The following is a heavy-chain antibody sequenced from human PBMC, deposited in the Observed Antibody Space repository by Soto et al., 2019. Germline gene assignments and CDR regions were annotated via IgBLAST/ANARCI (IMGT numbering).Heavy chain of an antibody. Sequence: QVQLVQSGAEVKKPGASVKVSCKASGYTFTSYDINWVRQATGQGLEWMRWMNPNSGNTGYAQKFQGRVTMTRNTSISTAYMELSSLRSEDTAVYYCARVKGGIAAAGTLSYYYYMDVWGKGTTVTVSS. V-gene: IGHV1-8*01. J-gene: IGHJ6*03. CDR2: MNPNSGNT. CDR1: GYTFTSYD. CDR3: ARVKGGIAAAGTLSYYYYMDV. D-gene: IGHD6-13*01.